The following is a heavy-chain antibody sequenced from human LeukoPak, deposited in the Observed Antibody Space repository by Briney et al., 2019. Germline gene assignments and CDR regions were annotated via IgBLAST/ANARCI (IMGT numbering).Heavy chain of an antibody. Sequence: SDTLSLTCAVSGYSISSSNWWGWIRQSPGKGLEWIGYIYYSGSTYYNPSLKSRVTISVDTSKNQFSLRLTSVTAADTAVYFCARMRARPFNFGSGLSWFDPWGQGTLVTVSS. D-gene: IGHD3-10*01. CDR2: IYYSGST. CDR1: GYSISSSNW. V-gene: IGHV4-28*01. J-gene: IGHJ5*02. CDR3: ARMRARPFNFGSGLSWFDP.